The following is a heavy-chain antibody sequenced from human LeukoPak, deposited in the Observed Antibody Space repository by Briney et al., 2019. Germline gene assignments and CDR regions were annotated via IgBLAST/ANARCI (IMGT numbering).Heavy chain of an antibody. CDR1: GGSISSGGFY. CDR2: IYSSGST. V-gene: IGHV4-31*03. D-gene: IGHD5-12*01. CDR3: ARGRGYSGYVRY. Sequence: PSETLPLTCTVSGGSISSGGFYWNWIRQHPGKGLEWIGYIYSSGSTYYNPSLESRLTISVDTSKNQFSLKLSSVTAADTAVYYCARGRGYSGYVRYWGQGTLVTVSS. J-gene: IGHJ4*02.